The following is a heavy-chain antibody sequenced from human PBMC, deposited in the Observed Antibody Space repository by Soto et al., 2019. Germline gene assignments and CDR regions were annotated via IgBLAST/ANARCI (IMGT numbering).Heavy chain of an antibody. Sequence: SETLSLTCTVSGGSISSGDYYWSWIRQPPGKGLEWIGYIYYSGSTYYNPSLKSRVTISVDTSKNQFSLKLSSVTAADTAVYYCARDRITMVRGVILDASDICGQGTMVTVSS. V-gene: IGHV4-30-4*01. J-gene: IGHJ3*02. CDR3: ARDRITMVRGVILDASDI. D-gene: IGHD3-10*01. CDR1: GGSISSGDYY. CDR2: IYYSGST.